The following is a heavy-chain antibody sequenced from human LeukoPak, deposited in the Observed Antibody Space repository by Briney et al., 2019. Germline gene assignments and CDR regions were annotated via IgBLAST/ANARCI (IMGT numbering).Heavy chain of an antibody. CDR3: AGVLVSGSGGHYFDY. J-gene: IGHJ4*02. CDR2: IIPIFGTA. CDR1: GGTFSSHA. D-gene: IGHD5-12*01. V-gene: IGHV1-69*13. Sequence: SVKVSCKASGGTFSSHAISWVRQAPGQGLEWMGGIIPIFGTANYAQKSQGRVTITADESTSTAYMELSSLRSEDTAVYYCAGVLVSGSGGHYFDYWGQGTLVTVSS.